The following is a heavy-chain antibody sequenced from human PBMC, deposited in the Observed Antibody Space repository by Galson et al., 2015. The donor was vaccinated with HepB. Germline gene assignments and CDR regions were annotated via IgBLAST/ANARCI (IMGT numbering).Heavy chain of an antibody. CDR2: ISGSSVSI. J-gene: IGHJ4*02. CDR3: ARVYCTGGSCYGTGFDY. CDR1: GFTFSSHS. D-gene: IGHD2-8*02. Sequence: SLRLSCAASGFTFSSHSMNWVRQAPGKGLEWLSYISGSSVSIYYADSVKGRFTISRDNDQNSLYLQMDSLRVEDKAVYYCARVYCTGGSCYGTGFDYWGQGILVTVSS. V-gene: IGHV3-48*01.